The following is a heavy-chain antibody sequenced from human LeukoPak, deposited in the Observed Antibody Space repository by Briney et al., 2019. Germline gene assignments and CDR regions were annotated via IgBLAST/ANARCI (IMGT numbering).Heavy chain of an antibody. J-gene: IGHJ4*02. V-gene: IGHV3-21*01. Sequence: PGGSLRLSCAASGFTFSSYTMNWVRQAPGRGLEWVSSISSSGSYIYYADSVKGRFTVSRDNAKNSLYLQMNSLRAEDTAVYYCARAPSIDYWGQGTLVTVSS. CDR2: ISSSGSYI. CDR3: ARAPSIDY. CDR1: GFTFSSYT.